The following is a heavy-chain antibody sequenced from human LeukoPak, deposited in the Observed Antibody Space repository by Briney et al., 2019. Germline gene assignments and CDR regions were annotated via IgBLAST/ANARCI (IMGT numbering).Heavy chain of an antibody. J-gene: IGHJ4*02. CDR3: ARGTPPSSSCYDY. V-gene: IGHV4-39*07. Sequence: NPSQTLSLTCAISGGSISSGGYSWSWIRQPPGKGLEWIGSIYYSGSTYYNLSLKSRVTISVDTSKNQFSLKLSSVTAADTAVYYCARGTPPSSSCYDYWGQGTLVTVSS. CDR1: GGSISSGGYS. CDR2: IYYSGST. D-gene: IGHD6-13*01.